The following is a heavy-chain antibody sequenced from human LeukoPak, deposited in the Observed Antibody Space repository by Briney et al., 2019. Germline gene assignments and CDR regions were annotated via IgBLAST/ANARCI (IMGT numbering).Heavy chain of an antibody. Sequence: GGSLRLSCAASGLSFNTYWMTWVRQAPGKGLEWVANINQGGSEKNYVGSVKGRFTISRDGAKKSLYLQMNSLRAEDTAVYYCGRGPGYRSDYWGQGTLVTVSS. J-gene: IGHJ4*02. V-gene: IGHV3-7*05. CDR3: GRGPGYRSDY. CDR2: INQGGSEK. CDR1: GLSFNTYW. D-gene: IGHD5-12*01.